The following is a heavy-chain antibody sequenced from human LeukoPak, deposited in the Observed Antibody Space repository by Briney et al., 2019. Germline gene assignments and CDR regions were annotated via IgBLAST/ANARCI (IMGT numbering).Heavy chain of an antibody. CDR2: ISRNGGST. Sequence: GGSLRLSCSASGFPFSSFAMHWVRQAPGKGLEYVAAISRNGGSTYFADSVKGRFTISRDNSKNTLYLQMTNLRAEDTAAYYCSRGPGASIPGYVVCWGQG. V-gene: IGHV3-64*04. CDR3: SRGPGASIPGYVVC. CDR1: GFPFSSFA. D-gene: IGHD2-2*02. J-gene: IGHJ4*02.